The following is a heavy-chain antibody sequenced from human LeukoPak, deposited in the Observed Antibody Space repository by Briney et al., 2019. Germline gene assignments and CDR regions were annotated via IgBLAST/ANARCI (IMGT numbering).Heavy chain of an antibody. CDR1: GFTFGAYA. J-gene: IGHJ6*03. CDR2: IRSKACGGTT. CDR3: PRVGIAMTATGYFYMDV. V-gene: IGHV3-49*04. D-gene: IGHD6-19*01. Sequence: PGRSLRLSCTASGFTFGAYAMSWVRQAPRKGLGRVGFIRSKACGGTTEYAASVKGRFTISRDDSKSIAYLQMNSLKTEDTAVYYCPRVGIAMTATGYFYMDVWGKETTVTVSS.